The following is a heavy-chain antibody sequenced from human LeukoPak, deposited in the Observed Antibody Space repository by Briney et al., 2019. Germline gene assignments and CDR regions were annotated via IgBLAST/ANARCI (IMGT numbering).Heavy chain of an antibody. CDR1: GLTFSNYA. CDR2: ISGSGGST. J-gene: IGHJ4*02. V-gene: IGHV3-23*01. D-gene: IGHD6-13*01. CDR3: AKDQKSIAATGYDY. Sequence: GRALRLSRAASGLTFSNYAMSWVRQGPGKGLEWVSAISGSGGSTYYADPVKGRFTISRDNSKNTLFLQMNSLRADDTAVYFCAKDQKSIAATGYDYWGQGTLVTVSS.